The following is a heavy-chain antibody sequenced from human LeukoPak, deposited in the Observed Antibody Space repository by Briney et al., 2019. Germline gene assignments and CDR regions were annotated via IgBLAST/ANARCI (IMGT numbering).Heavy chain of an antibody. J-gene: IGHJ4*02. CDR2: INHSGST. CDR1: GGSFSGYY. CDR3: ARDNQYNSASSDYGGTNFDS. Sequence: SETLSLTCAVYGGSFSGYYWSWIRQPPGKGLEWIGEINHSGSTNYNPSLKSRVTISVDTSKNQFSLKLSSVTAADTAMYYCARDNQYNSASSDYGGTNFDSWGQGTLVTVSS. D-gene: IGHD4-17*01. V-gene: IGHV4-34*01.